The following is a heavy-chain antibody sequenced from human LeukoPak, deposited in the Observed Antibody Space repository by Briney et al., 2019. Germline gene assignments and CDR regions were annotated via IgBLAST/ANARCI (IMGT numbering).Heavy chain of an antibody. V-gene: IGHV3-30*18. CDR3: AKGLHTSSWYGNWFDP. D-gene: IGHD2-15*01. CDR1: GFSFSTFA. J-gene: IGHJ5*02. CDR2: ISSDGSKE. Sequence: GRPLRLSCGASGFSFSTFAMHWVRQTPDKGLEWVAVISSDGSKEIYADSVKGRFTIPRDNSKNTLYLRMNNLTPEDTALYYCAKGLHTSSWYGNWFDPWGQGTLVTVSS.